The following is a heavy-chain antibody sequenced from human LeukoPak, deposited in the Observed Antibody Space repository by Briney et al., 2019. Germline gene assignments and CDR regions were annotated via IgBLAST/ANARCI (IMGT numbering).Heavy chain of an antibody. CDR2: MNPNSGNT. J-gene: IGHJ3*02. CDR1: GYTFTSYD. V-gene: IGHV1-8*03. CDR3: ARVCSSTRCYNDAFDI. D-gene: IGHD2-2*02. Sequence: ASVKVSCKASGYTFTSYDINWVRQATGQGLEWLGWMNPNSGNTGYAQKFQGRVTITRNTSTSTAYMELSSLRSEDTAVYYCARVCSSTRCYNDAFDIWGQGTMVTVSS.